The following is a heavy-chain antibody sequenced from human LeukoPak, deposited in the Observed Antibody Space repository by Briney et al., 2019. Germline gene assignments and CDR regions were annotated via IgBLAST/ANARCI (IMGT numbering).Heavy chain of an antibody. CDR3: ARHDAGIAARPFDY. CDR2: ISWNSGSI. V-gene: IGHV3-9*01. J-gene: IGHJ4*02. D-gene: IGHD6-6*01. CDR1: GFTFDDYA. Sequence: GGSLRLSCAASGFTFDDYAMHWVRQAPGKGLEWVSGISWNSGSIGYADSVKGRFTISRDNAKNSLYLQMNSLRAEDTAVYYCARHDAGIAARPFDYWGQGTLVTVSS.